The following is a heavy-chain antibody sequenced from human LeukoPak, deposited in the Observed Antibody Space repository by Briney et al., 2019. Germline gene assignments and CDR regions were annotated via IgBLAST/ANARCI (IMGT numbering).Heavy chain of an antibody. CDR1: GYTFTSYY. CDR3: ARDLAGVGTVTTSYYFDY. D-gene: IGHD4-17*01. Sequence: GASVKVSCKASGYTFTSYYMHWVRQAPGQGLEWMGIINPSGGSTSYAQKFQGRVTMTRDTSTSTVYMELSSLRSEDTAVYYCARDLAGVGTVTTSYYFDYWGQGTLVTVSS. J-gene: IGHJ4*02. CDR2: INPSGGST. V-gene: IGHV1-46*01.